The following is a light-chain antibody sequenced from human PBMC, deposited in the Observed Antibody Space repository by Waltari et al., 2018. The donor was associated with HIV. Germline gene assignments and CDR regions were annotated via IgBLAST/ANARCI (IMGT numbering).Light chain of an antibody. J-gene: IGLJ2*01. CDR3: FSTNSGGNQGL. CDR2: RNN. CDR1: SSNIGSNY. V-gene: IGLV1-47*01. Sequence: QSVLTQPPSASGTPGQRVTISCSGSSSNIGSNYVYWYQHLPGTAPKLPIYRNNQRPSGVPDLFSGSKSGTSASLAISGLRSEDEADYYCFSTNSGGNQGLFGGGTKLIVL.